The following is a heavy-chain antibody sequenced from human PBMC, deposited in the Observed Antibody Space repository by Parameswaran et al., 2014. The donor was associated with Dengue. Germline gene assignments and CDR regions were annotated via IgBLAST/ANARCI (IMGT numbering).Heavy chain of an antibody. CDR2: INHSGST. D-gene: IGHD3-9*01. J-gene: IGHJ4*02. V-gene: IGHV4-34*01. CDR3: ARGLRHILTGYYTWFDY. Sequence: VRQAPGKGLEWIGEINHSGSTNYNPSLKSRVTISVDTSKNQFSLKLSSVTAADTAVYYCARGLRHILTGYYTWFDYWGQGTLVTVSS.